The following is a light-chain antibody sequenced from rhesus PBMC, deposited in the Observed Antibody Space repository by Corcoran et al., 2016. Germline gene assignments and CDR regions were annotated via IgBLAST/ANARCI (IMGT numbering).Light chain of an antibody. V-gene: IGKV3-42*01. CDR3: QQDYSWPWT. CDR2: GAS. J-gene: IGKJ1*01. CDR1: QSVSSS. Sequence: EIVMTQSPATLSLSPGERATLSCRASQSVSSSLAWYQQKPGQAPKLLICGASSRATGIPDRFSGSGSGTEFTLTISSLEPEDVGVYYCQQDYSWPWTFGQGTKVEIK.